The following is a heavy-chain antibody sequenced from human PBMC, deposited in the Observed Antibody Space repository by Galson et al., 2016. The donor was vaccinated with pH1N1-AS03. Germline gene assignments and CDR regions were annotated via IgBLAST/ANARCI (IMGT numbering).Heavy chain of an antibody. CDR2: IYFRGAT. Sequence: SETLSLTCTVSGDSISSTPYYWGWIRQPPGMGLEWIGTIYFRGATYYSPSLKSRVTISIDSSKNLFSLSLSSVTAADTAVYYCPRHVGGSYPNNLDSWGQGTLVIVSS. D-gene: IGHD1-26*01. V-gene: IGHV4-39*07. CDR1: GDSISSTPYY. CDR3: PRHVGGSYPNNLDS. J-gene: IGHJ4*02.